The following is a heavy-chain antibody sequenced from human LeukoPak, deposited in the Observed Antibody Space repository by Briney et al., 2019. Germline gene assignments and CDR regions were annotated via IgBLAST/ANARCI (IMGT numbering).Heavy chain of an antibody. V-gene: IGHV4-30-2*01. CDR3: ARDGSFSAFEI. CDR2: IYHSGST. D-gene: IGHD2-15*01. Sequence: PSETLSLTCAVSGGSISNGVYSWSWIRQPPGKGLEWIGYIYHSGSTYYNPSLQSRVTISVDGSKNQFSLKLSSVTAADTAVYYCARDGSFSAFEIWGQGTMVTVSS. J-gene: IGHJ3*02. CDR1: GGSISNGVYS.